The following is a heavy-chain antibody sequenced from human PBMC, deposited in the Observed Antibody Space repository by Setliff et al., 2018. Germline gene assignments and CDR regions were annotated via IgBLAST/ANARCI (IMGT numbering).Heavy chain of an antibody. Sequence: PGGSLRLSCAASGFTLSSYSMNWVRQAPGKGLEWVSYISSSSSTIYYADSVKGRFTISRDNAKNSLYLQMNSLRAEDTAVYYCAKNGFGVVALGVNNWFDPWGQGTLVTVSS. D-gene: IGHD3-10*01. CDR1: GFTLSSYS. J-gene: IGHJ5*02. CDR2: ISSSSSTI. CDR3: AKNGFGVVALGVNNWFDP. V-gene: IGHV3-48*01.